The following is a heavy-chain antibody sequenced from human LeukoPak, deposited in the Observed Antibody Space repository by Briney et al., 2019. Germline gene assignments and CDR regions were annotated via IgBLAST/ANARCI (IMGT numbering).Heavy chain of an antibody. D-gene: IGHD6-19*01. Sequence: GRSLRLSCAASGFTFDDYAMHWVRQAPGKGLEWVSGISWNSGSIGYADSVKGRFTISRDNAKNSLYLQMNSLRAEDTALYYCANTFRAVAAYYFDYWGQGTLVTVSS. V-gene: IGHV3-9*01. J-gene: IGHJ4*02. CDR3: ANTFRAVAAYYFDY. CDR1: GFTFDDYA. CDR2: ISWNSGSI.